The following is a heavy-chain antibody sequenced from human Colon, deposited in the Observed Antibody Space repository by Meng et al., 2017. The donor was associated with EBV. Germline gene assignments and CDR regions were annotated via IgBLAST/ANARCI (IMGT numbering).Heavy chain of an antibody. Sequence: QVQLVKLGGEETKPGVSVKVTCQTSGYMFTWLDINWLRQAPGLGLEWRGWISPNGGETGYAEKFQGRFTMTRDNSLSTAYMELSNLESEDTAVYYCARGIEAGVDHGGHGTRVTVAS. V-gene: IGHV1-8*01. CDR3: ARGIEAGVDH. D-gene: IGHD6-13*01. CDR2: ISPNGGET. J-gene: IGHJ4*01. CDR1: GYMFTWLD.